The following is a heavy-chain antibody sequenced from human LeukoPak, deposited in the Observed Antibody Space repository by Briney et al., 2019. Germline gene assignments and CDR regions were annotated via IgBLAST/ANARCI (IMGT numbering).Heavy chain of an antibody. J-gene: IGHJ4*02. V-gene: IGHV3-33*01. CDR1: GFMFSDYG. D-gene: IGHD4-17*01. Sequence: PGGSLRLSCAASGFMFSDYGMHWVRQAPGKGLEWVAVIWYDGSKTYYVDSVKGRFSISRDNSKNTLYLQMSSLKVEDTAIYYCARDPATVTSCFDCWGQGTLVTVSS. CDR2: IWYDGSKT. CDR3: ARDPATVTSCFDC.